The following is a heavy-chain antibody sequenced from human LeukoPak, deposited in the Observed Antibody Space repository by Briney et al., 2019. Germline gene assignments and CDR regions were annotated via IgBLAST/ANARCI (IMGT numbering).Heavy chain of an antibody. D-gene: IGHD3-3*02. CDR3: ARGHLWSGYYVGTGYFDY. CDR2: IIPIFGTA. V-gene: IGHV1-69*01. CDR1: GGTFSSYA. J-gene: IGHJ4*02. Sequence: SVKVSCKASGGTFSSYAISWVRQAPGQGLEWMGGIIPIFGTANYAQKFQGRVTITADESTSTDYMELSSLRSEDTAVYYCARGHLWSGYYVGTGYFDYWGQGTLVTVSS.